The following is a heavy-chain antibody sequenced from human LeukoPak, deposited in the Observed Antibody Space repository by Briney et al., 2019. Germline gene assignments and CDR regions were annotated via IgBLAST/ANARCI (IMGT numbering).Heavy chain of an antibody. CDR3: AREGPKGRDY. J-gene: IGHJ4*02. CDR2: IIPIFGTA. Sequence: GASVKVSCKASGGTFSSYAISWVRQAPGQGLDWMGGIIPIFGTANYAQKFQGRVTITADESTSTAYMELSSLRSEDTAVYYCAREGPKGRDYWGQGTLVTVSS. CDR1: GGTFSSYA. V-gene: IGHV1-69*13.